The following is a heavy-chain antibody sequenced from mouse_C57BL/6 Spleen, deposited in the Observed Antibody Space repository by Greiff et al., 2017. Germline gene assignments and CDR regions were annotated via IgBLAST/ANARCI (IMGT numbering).Heavy chain of an antibody. CDR1: GYTFTSYD. Sequence: QVHVKQSGPELVKPGASVKLSCKASGYTFTSYDINWVQQRPGQGLEWIGWIYPRDGSTKYNEKFKGKATLTVDTSASAAYMELHSLTSEDCAVYFGARLENWYFEGWGTGTTVTVSS. J-gene: IGHJ1*03. CDR3: ARLENWYFEG. CDR2: IYPRDGST. V-gene: IGHV1-85*01.